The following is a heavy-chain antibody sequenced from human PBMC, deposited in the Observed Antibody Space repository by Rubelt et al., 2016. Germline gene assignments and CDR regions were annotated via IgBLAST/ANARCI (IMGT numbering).Heavy chain of an antibody. Sequence: VRQAPGKGLEWVANIKQDGSEKYYVDSVKGRFTISRDNAKNSLYLQMNSLRAEDTAVYYCAREGFITGILGYWGQGTLVTVSS. J-gene: IGHJ4*02. V-gene: IGHV3-7*01. CDR3: AREGFITGILGY. CDR2: IKQDGSEK. D-gene: IGHD1-20*01.